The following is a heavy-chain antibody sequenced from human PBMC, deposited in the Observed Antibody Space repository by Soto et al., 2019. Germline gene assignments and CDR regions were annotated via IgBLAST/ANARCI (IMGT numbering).Heavy chain of an antibody. D-gene: IGHD2-8*01. V-gene: IGHV3-15*01. J-gene: IGHJ4*02. CDR3: TTKGPGYCNKGVRACLEY. CDR1: GCTFSNAW. CDR2: IKSKTDGGTT. Sequence: VGSLRLSCAASGCTFSNAWMSWVRQSPGKGLEWVGRIKSKTDGGTTDYAAPVKGRVTISKDDSKNTLNLQMNSLKTEDTSVYYCTTKGPGYCNKGVRACLEYWGQGTLVTVSS.